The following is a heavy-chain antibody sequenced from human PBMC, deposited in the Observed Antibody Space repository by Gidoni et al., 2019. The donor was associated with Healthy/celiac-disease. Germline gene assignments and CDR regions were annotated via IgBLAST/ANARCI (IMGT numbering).Heavy chain of an antibody. CDR3: ARAGQAGGWHFDY. J-gene: IGHJ4*02. Sequence: QVQLQQWGAGLLTPSETLSLTCAVYGGSFSGYYWSWIRQPPGKGLEWIGEINQSGSTNYNPSLKSRVTISVDTSKNQVSLKLSSGTAADTAVYYCARAGQAGGWHFDYWGQGILVTVSS. CDR1: GGSFSGYY. V-gene: IGHV4-34*01. D-gene: IGHD6-19*01. CDR2: INQSGST.